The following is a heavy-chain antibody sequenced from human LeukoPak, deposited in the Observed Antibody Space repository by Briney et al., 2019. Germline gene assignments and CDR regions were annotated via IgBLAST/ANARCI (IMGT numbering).Heavy chain of an antibody. J-gene: IGHJ6*03. Sequence: PGGSLRLSCAASGFTFSSYAMHWVRQAPGKGLEWVAVISYDGSNKYYADSVKGRFTISRDNSKNTLYLQMNSLRAEDMALYYCAKDRSLDYYYYYMDVWGKGTTVTVSS. CDR1: GFTFSSYA. CDR3: AKDRSLDYYYYYMDV. CDR2: ISYDGSNK. V-gene: IGHV3-30*04.